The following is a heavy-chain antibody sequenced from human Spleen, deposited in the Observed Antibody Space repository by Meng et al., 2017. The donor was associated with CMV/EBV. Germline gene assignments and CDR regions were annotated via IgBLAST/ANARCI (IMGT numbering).Heavy chain of an antibody. D-gene: IGHD3-3*01. Sequence: GESLKISCAASGFTFSSYSMNWVRQAPGKGLEWVSSISSSSSYIYYAASEKGRFTIYRDNAKNSLYLQMNSLRAEDTAVYYCARDRRGYDFWSGYDFFDYYYGMDDWGQGTTVTVSS. V-gene: IGHV3-21*01. CDR2: ISSSSSYI. J-gene: IGHJ6*02. CDR3: ARDRRGYDFWSGYDFFDYYYGMDD. CDR1: GFTFSSYS.